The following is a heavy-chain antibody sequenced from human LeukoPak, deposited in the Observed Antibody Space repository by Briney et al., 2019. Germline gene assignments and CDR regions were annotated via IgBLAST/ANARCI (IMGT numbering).Heavy chain of an antibody. Sequence: SETLSLTCAVSGGSISSSNWWSWVRQPPGKGLEWIGEIYHSGSTNYNPSLKSRVTISVDKSKNQFSLNLSSVTAADTAVYYCAREHYDFWSGSQRRGYFDYWGQGTPVTVSS. J-gene: IGHJ4*02. V-gene: IGHV4-4*02. D-gene: IGHD3-3*01. CDR2: IYHSGST. CDR1: GGSISSSNW. CDR3: AREHYDFWSGSQRRGYFDY.